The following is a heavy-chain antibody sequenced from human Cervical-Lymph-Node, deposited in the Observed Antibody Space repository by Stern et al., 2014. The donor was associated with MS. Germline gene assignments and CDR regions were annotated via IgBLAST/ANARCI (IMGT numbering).Heavy chain of an antibody. CDR2: INPSVGST. Sequence: VQLVESGAEVKKPGASVKVSCKASGDTSTTSHVHWVRQAPGQGLEWLGVINPSVGSTRYAETFQGRVTMTSDTSTNTVYMELSTLRSEDTAVYFCARDNANAPPNRLSYYFDYWGQGTLVTVSS. J-gene: IGHJ4*02. D-gene: IGHD5/OR15-5a*01. CDR3: ARDNANAPPNRLSYYFDY. CDR1: GDTSTTSH. V-gene: IGHV1-46*01.